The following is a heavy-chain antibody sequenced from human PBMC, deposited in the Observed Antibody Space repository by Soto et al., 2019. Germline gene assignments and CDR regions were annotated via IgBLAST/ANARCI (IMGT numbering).Heavy chain of an antibody. J-gene: IGHJ4*02. CDR3: TRGRGTSGWYADY. CDR2: VRSETYGGST. V-gene: IGHV3-49*04. Sequence: GSLRLSCXASGFVFGDYAVTWVRQAPGKGLEWVGVVRSETYGGSTEYAASVKGRFRISRDDSESIAYLQMTGLKTEDTAVYYCTRGRGTSGWYADYWGKGILVTVSS. CDR1: GFVFGDYA. D-gene: IGHD6-13*01.